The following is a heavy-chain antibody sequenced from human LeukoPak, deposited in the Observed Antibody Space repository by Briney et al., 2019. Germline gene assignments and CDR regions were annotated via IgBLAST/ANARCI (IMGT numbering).Heavy chain of an antibody. CDR1: GFTFSSYD. CDR2: IDTAGDT. D-gene: IGHD2-21*01. CDR3: ARVRIRDDVFDI. V-gene: IGHV3-13*01. J-gene: IGHJ3*02. Sequence: PGGSLRLSCVASGFTFSSYDMHWVRQGTGKGLEWVAAIDTAGDTYYPGSVKGRFTISRENAKNSLYLQMNSLRAGDTAVYYCARVRIRDDVFDIWGQGTMVTVSS.